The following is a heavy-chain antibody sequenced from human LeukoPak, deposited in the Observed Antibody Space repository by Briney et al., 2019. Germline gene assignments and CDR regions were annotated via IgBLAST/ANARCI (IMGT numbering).Heavy chain of an antibody. V-gene: IGHV3-7*01. Sequence: GGSLRLSCAASGFTFSSYWMSWVRQAPGKGLEWVANIKQDGSEKYYVDSVKGRFTISRDNAKNSLYLQMNSLRAEDTAVYYCARDQDDYVWGSFDYWGQGTLVTVSS. D-gene: IGHD3-16*01. CDR1: GFTFSSYW. CDR3: ARDQDDYVWGSFDY. CDR2: IKQDGSEK. J-gene: IGHJ4*02.